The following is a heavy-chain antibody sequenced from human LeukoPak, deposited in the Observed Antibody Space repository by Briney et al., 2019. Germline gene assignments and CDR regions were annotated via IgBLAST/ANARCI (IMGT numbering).Heavy chain of an antibody. CDR3: ARTTTVTTPGRYYYMDV. D-gene: IGHD4-17*01. V-gene: IGHV3-53*01. CDR2: IYSSGTT. CDR1: GFIVSSNY. J-gene: IGHJ6*03. Sequence: GGSLRLSCAASGFIVSSNYINWVRQAPGKGLQWVSVIYSSGTTYYADSVKGRFTISRDNAKNSLYLQMSSLRAEDTAVYYCARTTTVTTPGRYYYMDVWGKGTTVTVSS.